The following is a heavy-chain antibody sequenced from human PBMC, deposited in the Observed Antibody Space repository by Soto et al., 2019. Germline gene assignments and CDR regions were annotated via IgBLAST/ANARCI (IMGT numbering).Heavy chain of an antibody. D-gene: IGHD3-3*01. J-gene: IGHJ3*02. CDR3: ARRLNDFWSSYYAFDI. CDR1: GFNLMSYS. V-gene: IGHV3-21*01. CDR2: ISRSSNYI. Sequence: EVQLVESGGGLVKPGESLRLSCAASGFNLMSYSMNWVRQAPGKGLEWLSSISRSSNYIYYADSVKGRFTISRDNAKNSLFQQMNSLRAEDTSVYYCARRLNDFWSSYYAFDIWGHGTMVTVSS.